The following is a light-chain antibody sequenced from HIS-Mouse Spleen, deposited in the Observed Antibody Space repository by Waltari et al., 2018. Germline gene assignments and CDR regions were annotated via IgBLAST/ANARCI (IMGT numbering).Light chain of an antibody. J-gene: IGLJ1*01. V-gene: IGLV1-40*01. CDR3: QSYDSSLSVNYV. CDR2: GNS. CDR1: RSNIGAGYA. Sequence: QSVLTQPPSVSGAPGQRVPISCTGSRSNIGAGYAVHWAHQLPGTAPKLLIHGNSNRPSGVPDRFSGSKSGTSASLAITGLQAEDEADYYCQSYDSSLSVNYVFGTGTKVTVL.